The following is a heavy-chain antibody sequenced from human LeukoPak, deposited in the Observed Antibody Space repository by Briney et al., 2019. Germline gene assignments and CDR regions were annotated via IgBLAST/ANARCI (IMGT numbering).Heavy chain of an antibody. CDR2: IYTSGST. Sequence: SETLSLTCTVSGGSISSYYWSWLRQPAGKGLEWIGRIYTSGSTNYNPSLKSRVTMSVDTSKNQFSLKLSSVTAADTAVYYCARESTTTWGGRFDPWGQGTQVTVFS. V-gene: IGHV4-4*07. J-gene: IGHJ5*02. CDR1: GGSISSYY. D-gene: IGHD2-2*01. CDR3: ARESTTTWGGRFDP.